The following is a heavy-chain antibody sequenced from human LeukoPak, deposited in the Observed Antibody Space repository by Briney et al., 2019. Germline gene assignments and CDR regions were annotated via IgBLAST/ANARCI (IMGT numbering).Heavy chain of an antibody. D-gene: IGHD6-13*01. CDR2: IYYSGST. Sequence: SETLSLTCTVSGGSISSSSYYWGWIRQPPGKGLEWIGSIYYSGSTYYNPSLKSRVTISVDTSKNQFSPKLSSVTAADTAVYYCSRHGRAQLGNWDYWGQGTLVTVSS. V-gene: IGHV4-39*01. J-gene: IGHJ4*02. CDR1: GGSISSSSYY. CDR3: SRHGRAQLGNWDY.